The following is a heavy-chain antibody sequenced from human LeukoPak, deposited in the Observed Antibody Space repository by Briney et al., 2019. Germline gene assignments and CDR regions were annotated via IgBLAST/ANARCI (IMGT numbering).Heavy chain of an antibody. CDR1: DYSIRSGYY. Sequence: SETLSLTCIVSDYSIRSGYYWSWIRQPAGKGLEWIGRIYTSGTTHYNPSLNSRVTISIDTSRKQFSLRLSSVTAADTAIYYCARDFGDWGQGTLVTVSS. J-gene: IGHJ4*02. CDR3: ARDFGD. V-gene: IGHV4-61*02. CDR2: IYTSGTT. D-gene: IGHD3-10*01.